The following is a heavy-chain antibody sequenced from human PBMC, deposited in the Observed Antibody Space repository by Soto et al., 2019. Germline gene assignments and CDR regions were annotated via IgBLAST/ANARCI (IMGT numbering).Heavy chain of an antibody. V-gene: IGHV3-11*04. CDR3: AREGRSSLQQLVPRRYYYYGMDV. J-gene: IGHJ6*02. CDR2: MSSSGATI. D-gene: IGHD6-13*01. CDR1: GFTFRYHY. Sequence: GGSLRLSCAGSGFTFRYHYMSWVRQAPGQGLEWVSYMSSSGATIYYADSVKGRFTISRDNAKNSLYLQMNSLRAEDTAVYYCAREGRSSLQQLVPRRYYYYGMDVWGQGTTVTVSS.